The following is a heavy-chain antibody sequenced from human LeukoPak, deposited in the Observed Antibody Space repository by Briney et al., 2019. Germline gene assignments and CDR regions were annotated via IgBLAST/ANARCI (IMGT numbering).Heavy chain of an antibody. V-gene: IGHV3-23*01. J-gene: IGHJ4*02. D-gene: IGHD2-2*01. CDR2: ISSSGGSP. CDR3: AKDQALSLSSSRALDY. CDR1: GFTFSTYA. Sequence: PGRSLRLSCVASGFTFSTYALSWVRQAPGKGLEWVSAISSSGGSPYYADSVNGRFTISRDNSKNTLYLQMNSLRAEDTALYYCAKDQALSLSSSRALDYWGQGTLVTVSS.